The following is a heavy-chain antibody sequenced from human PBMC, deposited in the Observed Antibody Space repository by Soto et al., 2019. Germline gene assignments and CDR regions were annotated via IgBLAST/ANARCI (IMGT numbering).Heavy chain of an antibody. D-gene: IGHD7-27*01. CDR3: ARRTGDREAFDI. V-gene: IGHV4-34*01. CDR1: GGSFSGYY. J-gene: IGHJ3*02. CDR2: INHSGST. Sequence: SETLSLTCAVYGGSFSGYYWSWIRQPPGKGLEWIGEINHSGSTNYNPSLKSRVTISVDTSKNQLSLKLSSVTAADTAVYYCARRTGDREAFDIWGQGTMVTVSS.